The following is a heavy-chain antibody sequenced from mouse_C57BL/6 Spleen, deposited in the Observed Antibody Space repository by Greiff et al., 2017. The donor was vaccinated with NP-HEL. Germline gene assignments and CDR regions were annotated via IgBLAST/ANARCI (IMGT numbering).Heavy chain of an antibody. D-gene: IGHD1-1*01. J-gene: IGHJ4*01. Sequence: VQLQQSGPELVKPGASVKISCKASGYAFSSSWMNWVKQRPGKGLEWIGRIYPGDGDTNYNGKFKGKATLTADKSSSTAYMQLSSLTSEDSAVYFCARVSTVVDPYYAMDYWGQGTSVTVSS. CDR1: GYAFSSSW. V-gene: IGHV1-82*01. CDR3: ARVSTVVDPYYAMDY. CDR2: IYPGDGDT.